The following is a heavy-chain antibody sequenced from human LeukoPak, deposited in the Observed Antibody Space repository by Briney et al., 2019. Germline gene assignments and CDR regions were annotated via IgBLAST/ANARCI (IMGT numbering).Heavy chain of an antibody. D-gene: IGHD2-15*01. CDR1: GFTFSSYA. CDR2: ISGSGGST. J-gene: IGHJ6*02. V-gene: IGHV3-23*01. Sequence: GGSLRLSCAASGFTFSSYAMSWVRQAPGKGLEWVSAISGSGGSTYYADSVKGRFTISRDNSKNTLYLQMNSLRAEDTAVYYCARGGSPLPLIVPYSQNYYGMDVWGQGTTVTVSS. CDR3: ARGGSPLPLIVPYSQNYYGMDV.